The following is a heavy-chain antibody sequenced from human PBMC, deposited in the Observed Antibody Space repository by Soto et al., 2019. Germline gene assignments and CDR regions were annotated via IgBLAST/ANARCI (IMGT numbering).Heavy chain of an antibody. CDR2: ISATGAST. CDR1: GFTFSSYA. V-gene: IGHV3-23*01. J-gene: IGHJ4*02. CDR3: AKKKSTGNNYFDY. Sequence: GGSLRLSCAASGFTFSSYAMSWVRQTPGKGLEWVSAISATGASTYYADSVKGRFTISRDNSKSMFFLQMNSLRAEDTVVYYCAKKKSTGNNYFDYWGKETKVTVPS. D-gene: IGHD1-1*01.